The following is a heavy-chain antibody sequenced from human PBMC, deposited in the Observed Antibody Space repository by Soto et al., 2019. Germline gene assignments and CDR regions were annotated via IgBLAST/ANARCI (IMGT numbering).Heavy chain of an antibody. CDR1: GFTFSSYS. D-gene: IGHD6-6*01. CDR3: ARKFSSSSSGFDY. V-gene: IGHV3-21*01. J-gene: IGHJ4*02. CDR2: ISSSSSYI. Sequence: EVQLVESGGGLVKPGGSLRLSCAASGFTFSSYSMNWVRQAQGKGLEWVSSISSSSSYIYYADSVKGRFTISRDNAKNSLYLQMNSLRAEDTAVYYCARKFSSSSSGFDYWGQGTLVTVSS.